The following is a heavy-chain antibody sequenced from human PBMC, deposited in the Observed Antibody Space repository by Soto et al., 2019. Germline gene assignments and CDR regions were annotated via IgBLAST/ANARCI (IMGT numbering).Heavy chain of an antibody. D-gene: IGHD2-21*01. CDR1: GGSISSSSYY. V-gene: IGHV4-39*01. J-gene: IGHJ4*02. CDR2: IYYSGST. CDR3: ATLLPPIVVRDY. Sequence: QLQLQESGPGLVKPSETLSLTCTVSGGSISSSSYYWGWIRQPPGKGLEWIGSIYYSGSTYYNPSLKARVTISVDTSKNQFSLTLSSVTAADTAVYYCATLLPPIVVRDYWGQVTLVTVSS.